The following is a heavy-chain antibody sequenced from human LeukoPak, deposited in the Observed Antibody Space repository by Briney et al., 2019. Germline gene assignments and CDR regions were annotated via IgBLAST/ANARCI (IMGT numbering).Heavy chain of an antibody. Sequence: ASVKVSCKASGYTFTCYYMHWVRQAPGQGLEWMGWINPNSGGTNYAQKFQGRVTMTRDTSISTAYMALSRLRSDATAVYYCARDHIEDRLGTPYWYFDLWGRGTLVTVSS. CDR1: GYTFTCYY. V-gene: IGHV1-2*02. CDR3: ARDHIEDRLGTPYWYFDL. J-gene: IGHJ2*01. CDR2: INPNSGGT. D-gene: IGHD7-27*01.